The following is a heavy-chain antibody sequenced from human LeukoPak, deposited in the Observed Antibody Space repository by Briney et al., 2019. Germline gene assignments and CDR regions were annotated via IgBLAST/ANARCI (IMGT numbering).Heavy chain of an antibody. Sequence: GGSLRLSCAASGFTFSSYSMNWVRQAPGKGLEWVSSISSSSSYIYYADSVKGRFTISRDNAKNSLYLQMNSLRAEDTAVYYCARDPGYCSSTSCYPDYWGQGTLVTVSS. V-gene: IGHV3-21*01. D-gene: IGHD2-2*01. CDR1: GFTFSSYS. J-gene: IGHJ4*02. CDR2: ISSSSSYI. CDR3: ARDPGYCSSTSCYPDY.